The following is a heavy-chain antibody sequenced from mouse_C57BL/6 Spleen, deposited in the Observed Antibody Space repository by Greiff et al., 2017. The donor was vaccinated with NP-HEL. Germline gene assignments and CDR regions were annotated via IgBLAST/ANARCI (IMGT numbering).Heavy chain of an antibody. V-gene: IGHV14-3*01. CDR1: GFNIKNTY. CDR2: IDPANGNT. J-gene: IGHJ2*01. CDR3: AFYGSSYGY. D-gene: IGHD1-1*01. Sequence: EVQLQQSVAELVRPGASVKLSCTASGFNIKNTYMPWVKQRPEQGLEWIGRIDPANGNTKYAPKFQGKATITADTSSNTAYLQLSSLTSEDTAIYYCAFYGSSYGYWGQGTTLTVSS.